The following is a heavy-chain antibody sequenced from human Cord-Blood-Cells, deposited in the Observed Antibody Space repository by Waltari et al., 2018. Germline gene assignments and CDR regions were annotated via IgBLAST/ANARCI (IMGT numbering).Heavy chain of an antibody. V-gene: IGHV4-39*01. Sequence: QLQLQESGPGLVKPSETLSLTCTVSGSSISRSSYYWGWIRQPPGKGLEWIGSIYYSGSTYYNPSLKSRVTISVDTSKNQFSLKLSSVTAADTAVYYCARPLDSSGFDYWGQGTLVTVSS. CDR2: IYYSGST. CDR1: GSSISRSSYY. J-gene: IGHJ4*02. D-gene: IGHD6-19*01. CDR3: ARPLDSSGFDY.